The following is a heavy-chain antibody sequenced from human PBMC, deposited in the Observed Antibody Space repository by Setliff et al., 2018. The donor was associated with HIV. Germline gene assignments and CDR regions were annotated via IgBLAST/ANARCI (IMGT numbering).Heavy chain of an antibody. V-gene: IGHV1-69*05. CDR3: AREPSGSGNYIYFDY. CDR2: IIPIFGTA. CDR1: GGTFSSYA. J-gene: IGHJ4*02. Sequence: SVKVSCKASGGTFSSYAISWVRQAPGQGLEWMGGIIPIFGTANYAQKSQGRVTITTDESTSTAYMELSSLRSEDTAVYYCAREPSGSGNYIYFDYWGQGTLVTVSS. D-gene: IGHD1-26*01.